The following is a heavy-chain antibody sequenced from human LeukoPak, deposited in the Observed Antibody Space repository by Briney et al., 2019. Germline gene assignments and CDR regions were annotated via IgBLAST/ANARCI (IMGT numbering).Heavy chain of an antibody. CDR1: GGSISSGDYY. D-gene: IGHD1-14*01. J-gene: IGHJ5*02. CDR2: IYYSGST. Sequence: NPSQTLSLTCTVSGGSISSGDYYWSWIRQPPGKGLEWIGYIYYSGSTYYNPSLKSRVTISVDTSKNQFSLKLGSVTAADTAVYYCARGPQPNWFDPWGQGTLVTVSS. V-gene: IGHV4-30-4*01. CDR3: ARGPQPNWFDP.